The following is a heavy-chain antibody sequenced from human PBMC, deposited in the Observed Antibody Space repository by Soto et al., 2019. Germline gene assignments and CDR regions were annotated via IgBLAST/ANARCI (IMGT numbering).Heavy chain of an antibody. J-gene: IGHJ5*02. CDR2: IIPIFGTA. Sequence: QVQLVQSGAEVKKPGSSVKVSCKASGGTFSSYAISWVRQAPGQGLEWMGGIIPIFGTANYAQQFQGRVTITADESTSTAYMELSSLRSEDTAVYYCAREAMESGSYSPLNWLDPWGQGTLVTVSS. D-gene: IGHD3-10*01. CDR1: GGTFSSYA. V-gene: IGHV1-69*01. CDR3: AREAMESGSYSPLNWLDP.